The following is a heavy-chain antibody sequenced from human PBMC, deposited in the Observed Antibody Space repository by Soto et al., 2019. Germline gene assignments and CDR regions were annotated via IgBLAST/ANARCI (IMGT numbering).Heavy chain of an antibody. D-gene: IGHD2-15*01. CDR1: GFTFSSYA. CDR3: ARGSCSGGSCPSAY. CDR2: ISYDGSNK. J-gene: IGHJ4*02. V-gene: IGHV3-30-3*01. Sequence: PGGSLRLSCAASGFTFSSYAMHWVRQAPGKGLEWVAVISYDGSNKYYADSVKGRFTISRDNSKNTLYLQMNSLRAEDTAVYYCARGSCSGGSCPSAYWGQGTLVTVSS.